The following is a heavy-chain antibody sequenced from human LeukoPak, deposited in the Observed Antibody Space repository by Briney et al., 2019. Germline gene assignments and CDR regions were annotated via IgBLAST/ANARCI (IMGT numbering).Heavy chain of an antibody. D-gene: IGHD2-2*01. V-gene: IGHV3-7*01. CDR3: ARVGGSGDIVIVPATGWFDP. CDR1: GFTFSSYW. CDR2: IKQDGSEK. Sequence: GGSLRLSCAASGFTFSSYWMSWVRQAPGKGLEWVANIKQDGSEKYYVDSVKGRFTISRDNAKNSLYLQMNSLRADDTAVYYCARVGGSGDIVIVPATGWFDPWGQGTLVTVSS. J-gene: IGHJ5*02.